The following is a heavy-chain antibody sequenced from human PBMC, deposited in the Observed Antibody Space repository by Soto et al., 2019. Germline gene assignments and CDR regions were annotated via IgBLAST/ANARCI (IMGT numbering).Heavy chain of an antibody. J-gene: IGHJ4*02. D-gene: IGHD2-15*01. CDR2: IYHSGST. CDR3: AREVNCSGGSCYAYFDY. V-gene: IGHV4-4*02. CDR1: GGSISSSNW. Sequence: PSETLSLTCAVSGGSISSSNWWSWVRQPPGKGLEWIGEIYHSGSTNYNPSLKSRVTISVDKSKNQFSLKLSSVTAADTAVYYCAREVNCSGGSCYAYFDYWGQGTLVTVSS.